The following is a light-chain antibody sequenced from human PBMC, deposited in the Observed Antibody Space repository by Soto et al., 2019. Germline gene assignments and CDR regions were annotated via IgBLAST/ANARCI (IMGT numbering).Light chain of an antibody. CDR3: QQYGSSPPWT. J-gene: IGKJ1*01. V-gene: IGKV3-20*01. CDR2: GAS. Sequence: EIVLTQSPATLSSFPGDRVTLSCRASQSVSSSYLAWYQQKPGQAPRLLIYGASSRATGIPDRFSGSGSGTDFTLTISRLEPEDFAVYYCQQYGSSPPWTFGQGTKGDIK. CDR1: QSVSSSY.